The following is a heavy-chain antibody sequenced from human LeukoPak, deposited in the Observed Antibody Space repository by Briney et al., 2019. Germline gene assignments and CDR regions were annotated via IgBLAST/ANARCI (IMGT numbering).Heavy chain of an antibody. CDR2: IYHSGST. D-gene: IGHD6-19*01. CDR1: GGSISSSNW. J-gene: IGHJ5*02. V-gene: IGHV4-4*02. Sequence: SGTLSLTCAVSGGSISSSNWWSWVRQPPGKGLEWIGEIYHSGSTNYNPSLKSRVTISVDKSKNQFSLKLSSVTAADTAVYYCASLIAVAGTPRSWFDPWGQGTLVTVSS. CDR3: ASLIAVAGTPRSWFDP.